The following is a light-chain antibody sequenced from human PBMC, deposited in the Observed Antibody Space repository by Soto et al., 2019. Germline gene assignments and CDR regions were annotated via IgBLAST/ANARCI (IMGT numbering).Light chain of an antibody. Sequence: EIEMTQSPATLSVSPGEGATLSCRASHSVDSNLAWYQQKPGQAPRLLIYGASTRPTGIPARFSGSGSGADFTLTISSLEPEDFALYYCQQRSTWPTFGQGTRLEIK. CDR3: QQRSTWPT. CDR1: HSVDSN. V-gene: IGKV3-11*01. CDR2: GAS. J-gene: IGKJ5*01.